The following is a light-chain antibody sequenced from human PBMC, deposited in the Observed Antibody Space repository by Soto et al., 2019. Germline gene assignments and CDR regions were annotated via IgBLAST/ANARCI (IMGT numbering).Light chain of an antibody. CDR3: SSYTSSRTVI. CDR2: EVS. J-gene: IGLJ2*01. V-gene: IGLV2-14*01. CDR1: SSDINDYNS. Sequence: QSALTQPASVSGSPGQSITIFCTGTSSDINDYNSVSWYQQHPDKAPRLMIYEVSSRPSGISDRFSGSKSGNTASLTISGLQAEDDATYYCSSYTSSRTVILGGGTKLTVL.